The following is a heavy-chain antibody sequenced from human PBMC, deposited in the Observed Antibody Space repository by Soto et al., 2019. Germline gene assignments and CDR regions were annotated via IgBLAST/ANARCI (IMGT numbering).Heavy chain of an antibody. D-gene: IGHD1-26*01. CDR2: TYPGGSDT. J-gene: IGHJ5*02. CDR3: ARRQEGAGPFPYTWLDP. Sequence: EVQLMQSGAEVKMPGESLKISCKGSGYRFADYWIAWVHQMPGKGLDWMGSTYPGGSDTRYSPSFQGQVTISADKSIGTAYLQWNSLQASDTAMYYCARRQEGAGPFPYTWLDPWGQGTLVTVSS. V-gene: IGHV5-51*07. CDR1: GYRFADYW.